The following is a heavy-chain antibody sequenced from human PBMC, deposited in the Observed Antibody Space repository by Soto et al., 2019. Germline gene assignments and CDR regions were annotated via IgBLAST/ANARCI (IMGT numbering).Heavy chain of an antibody. J-gene: IGHJ4*02. D-gene: IGHD6-19*01. Sequence: QVQLQESGPGLVKPSETLSLTCTVSGGSVSSGSYYWSWIRQPPGKGLEWIGYIYYSGSTNYNPSLKSRVTVSVDTSKDRFSLKLSSVTAADTAVYYCARDRIAVAGTFDYWGQGTLVTVSS. CDR2: IYYSGST. CDR3: ARDRIAVAGTFDY. V-gene: IGHV4-61*01. CDR1: GGSVSSGSYY.